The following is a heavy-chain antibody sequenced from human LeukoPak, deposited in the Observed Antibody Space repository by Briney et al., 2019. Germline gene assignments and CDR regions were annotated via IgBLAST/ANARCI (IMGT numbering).Heavy chain of an antibody. Sequence: GSLRLSCAASGFTCSSDAMYWGRQAAGKGLEWVSVISGSGGSTYYADSVKGQFTISRDNSKNTLYLQMNSLRAEDTAVYYCAKVGSHTAMDDYWGQGTLVTVSS. V-gene: IGHV3-23*01. CDR1: GFTCSSDA. CDR2: ISGSGGST. J-gene: IGHJ4*02. D-gene: IGHD5-18*01. CDR3: AKVGSHTAMDDY.